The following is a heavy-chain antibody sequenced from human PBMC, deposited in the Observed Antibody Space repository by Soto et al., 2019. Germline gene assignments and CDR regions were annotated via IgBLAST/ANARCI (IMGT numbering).Heavy chain of an antibody. CDR3: ARDSPSQALLCSSTSSHSLYYYGMDV. CDR2: ISSSGSTI. V-gene: IGHV3-48*03. CDR1: GFTFSSYE. J-gene: IGHJ6*02. D-gene: IGHD2-2*01. Sequence: GGSLRLSCAASGFTFSSYEMNWVRQAPGKGLEWVSYISSSGSTIYHADSVKGRFTISRDNAKNSLYLQMNSLRAEDTAVYYCARDSPSQALLCSSTSSHSLYYYGMDVWGQGTPVTVSS.